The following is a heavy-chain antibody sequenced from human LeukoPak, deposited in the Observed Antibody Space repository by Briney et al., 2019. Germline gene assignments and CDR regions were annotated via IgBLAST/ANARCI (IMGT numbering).Heavy chain of an antibody. J-gene: IGHJ6*02. Sequence: ASVKVSCTASGYTFTSYYMHWVRQAPGQGLEWMGIINPSGGSTSYAQKFQGRVTMTRDTSTSTVYMELSSLRSEDTAVYYCAREVVISQSLVNYGMDVWGQGTTVTVSS. CDR3: AREVVISQSLVNYGMDV. CDR2: INPSGGST. D-gene: IGHD3-22*01. V-gene: IGHV1-46*01. CDR1: GYTFTSYY.